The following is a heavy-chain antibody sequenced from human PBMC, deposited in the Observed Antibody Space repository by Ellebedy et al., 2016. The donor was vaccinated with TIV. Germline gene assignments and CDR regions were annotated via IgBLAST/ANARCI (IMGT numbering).Heavy chain of an antibody. V-gene: IGHV4-61*08. J-gene: IGHJ6*02. CDR2: IYYSGST. CDR1: GGSISSGGYY. Sequence: SETLFLTXTVSGGSISSGGYYWSWIRQHPGKGLEWIGYIYYSGSTNYNPSLKSRVTISVDTSKNQFSLKLSSVTAADTAVYYCARRVACSGGSCNKGGMDVWGQGTTVTVSS. D-gene: IGHD2-15*01. CDR3: ARRVACSGGSCNKGGMDV.